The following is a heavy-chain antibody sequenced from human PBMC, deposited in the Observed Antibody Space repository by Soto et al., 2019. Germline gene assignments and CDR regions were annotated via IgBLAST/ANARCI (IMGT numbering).Heavy chain of an antibody. D-gene: IGHD3-9*01. Sequence: PGGSLRLSCEASGFTFSSYAMSWVRQAPVKGLEWVSAISGSGGSTYYADSVKGRFTISRDNSKNTLYLQMNSLRAEDTAVYYCAKALINYDILTGPSWWGQGTLVTVSS. V-gene: IGHV3-23*01. CDR1: GFTFSSYA. CDR3: AKALINYDILTGPSW. CDR2: ISGSGGST. J-gene: IGHJ4*02.